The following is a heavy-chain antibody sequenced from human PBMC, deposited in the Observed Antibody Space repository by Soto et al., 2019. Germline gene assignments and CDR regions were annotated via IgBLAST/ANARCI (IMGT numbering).Heavy chain of an antibody. CDR3: AKTADLSGYRLGGYYSGMDV. Sequence: GGSLRLSCAASGFTFSDYGMNWVRLIPGKGLEWVSTISGLTETSYYADSARGRFTVSRDNSKNTLFLQMISLRAEDTGIYYCAKTADLSGYRLGGYYSGMDVWGQGTTVTVSS. CDR2: ISGLTETS. D-gene: IGHD5-12*01. CDR1: GFTFSDYG. J-gene: IGHJ6*02. V-gene: IGHV3-23*01.